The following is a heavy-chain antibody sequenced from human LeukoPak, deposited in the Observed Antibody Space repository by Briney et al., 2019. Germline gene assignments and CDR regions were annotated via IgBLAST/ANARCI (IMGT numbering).Heavy chain of an antibody. D-gene: IGHD6-13*01. J-gene: IGHJ3*02. CDR1: GFTFSTYS. CDR2: IRTSSSTV. Sequence: GGSLRLSCAASGFTFSTYSMNWVRQAPGQGLEGVSNIRTSSSTVYYADSVKGRFTISRDNAKNSLYLQMNSLRAEDTAVYYCAKDRGSWALNDAFDIWGQGTMLTVSS. CDR3: AKDRGSWALNDAFDI. V-gene: IGHV3-48*01.